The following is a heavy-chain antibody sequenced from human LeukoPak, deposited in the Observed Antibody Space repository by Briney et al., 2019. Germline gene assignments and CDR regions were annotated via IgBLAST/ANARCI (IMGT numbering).Heavy chain of an antibody. D-gene: IGHD2-2*01. CDR1: GFTFSNSA. J-gene: IGHJ6*03. V-gene: IGHV3-7*01. CDR2: IKADGSEK. Sequence: QAGGSLRLSCAASGFTFSNSAMSWVRQAPGKGLEWVANIKADGSEKFYVDSVKGRFTISRDNAKNSLYLQMNSLRAEDTAVYYCARLEGAIVVETIPMGKKEIKYYYHMDVWGKGTTVTVSS. CDR3: ARLEGAIVVETIPMGKKEIKYYYHMDV.